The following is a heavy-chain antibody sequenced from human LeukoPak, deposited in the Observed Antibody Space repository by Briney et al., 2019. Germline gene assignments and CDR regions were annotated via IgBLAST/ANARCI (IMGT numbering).Heavy chain of an antibody. V-gene: IGHV4-34*01. CDR3: ARDNPGKAYYYYYMDV. Sequence: SETLSLTCAVYGGSFSGYYWSWIRQPPGKGLEWIGEINHSGSTNYNPSLKSRVTISVDTSKNQFSLQLNSVTPEDTAVYYCARDNPGKAYYYYYMDVWGKGTTVTVSS. D-gene: IGHD1-14*01. J-gene: IGHJ6*03. CDR2: INHSGST. CDR1: GGSFSGYY.